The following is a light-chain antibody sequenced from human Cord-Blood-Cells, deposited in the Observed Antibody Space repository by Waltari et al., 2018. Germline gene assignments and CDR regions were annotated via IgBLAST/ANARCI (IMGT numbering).Light chain of an antibody. J-gene: IGLJ3*02. V-gene: IGLV3-19*01. Sequence: SSELTQDPAVSVALGPTVRITCQGDSPRSYYASWYQQKPGPAPVLVIYGKNNRPSGIPDRFSGSSSGNTASLTTTGAQAEDEADYYCNSRDSSGNHWVFGGGTKLTVL. CDR2: GKN. CDR3: NSRDSSGNHWV. CDR1: SPRSYY.